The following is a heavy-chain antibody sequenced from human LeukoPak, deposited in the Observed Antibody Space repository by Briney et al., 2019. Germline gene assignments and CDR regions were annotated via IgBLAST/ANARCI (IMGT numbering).Heavy chain of an antibody. J-gene: IGHJ4*02. CDR1: GYTLPNYY. CDR2: INPSGGST. V-gene: IGHV1-46*01. CDR3: ARVGIVGATNELDY. Sequence: GPVKVSCKASGYTLPNYYMHWVRQAPGQGLEWMGIINPSGGSTSYAQKFQGRVTMTKDTSTSTVYMELSSLRSEDTAVYYCARVGIVGATNELDYWGQGTLVTVSS. D-gene: IGHD1-26*01.